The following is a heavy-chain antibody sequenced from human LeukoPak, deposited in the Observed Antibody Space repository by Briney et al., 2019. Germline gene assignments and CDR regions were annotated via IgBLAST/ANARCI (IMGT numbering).Heavy chain of an antibody. J-gene: IGHJ4*02. CDR3: ARHPYD. CDR1: GFISTNYW. V-gene: IGHV5-51*01. D-gene: IGHD4-17*01. CDR2: VYSGDSDT. Sequence: GESLKISCKGSGFISTNYWIAWVRQLPGKGLEWMGIVYSGDSDTKYSPSFQGQVTISVDKSIHTAFLQWSSLKASDTAMYYCARHPYDWGLGTLVTVSS.